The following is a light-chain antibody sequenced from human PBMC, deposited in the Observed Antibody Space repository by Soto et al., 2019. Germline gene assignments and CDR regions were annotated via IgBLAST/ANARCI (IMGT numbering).Light chain of an antibody. CDR2: EVT. J-gene: IGLJ2*01. CDR3: SSYAGSKNVV. Sequence: QSVLSQPPSASGSPGQSVTISCTGTSSDVGGYNYVSWYQHHPGKAPKLMIYEVTKRPSGVPDRFSGSKSGNTASLTVSGLQAEDDSDYYCSSYAGSKNVVFGGGTKVTVL. CDR1: SSDVGGYNY. V-gene: IGLV2-8*01.